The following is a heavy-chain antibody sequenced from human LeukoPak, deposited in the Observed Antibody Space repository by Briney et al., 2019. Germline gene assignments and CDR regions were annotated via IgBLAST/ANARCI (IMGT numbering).Heavy chain of an antibody. D-gene: IGHD3-22*01. CDR3: ASSAYYYGSSGYYYFDC. Sequence: SETLSLTCTVSGGSLSSSSYYWGCTRHPPGKGLEWLGSIYYSGSTYYNPSLKSRVTISVDTSKNQFSLKLSSVTAADTAVYYCASSAYYYGSSGYYYFDCWVQGTLVTVSS. CDR2: IYYSGST. V-gene: IGHV4-39*01. J-gene: IGHJ4*02. CDR1: GGSLSSSSYY.